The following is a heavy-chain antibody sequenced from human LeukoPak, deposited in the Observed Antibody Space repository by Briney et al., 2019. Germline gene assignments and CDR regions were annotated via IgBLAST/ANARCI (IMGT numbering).Heavy chain of an antibody. V-gene: IGHV3-53*01. J-gene: IGHJ6*02. CDR1: GFTVSSNY. CDR3: ARDPGPYYYYYGMDV. CDR2: IYSGGST. Sequence: GGSLRLSCAASGFTVSSNYMSWVRQAPGKGLEWVSVIYSGGSTYYADSVKGRFTISRDNSKNTLYLQMNSLRAEDTAVYYCARDPGPYYYYYGMDVWGQGTTVTVSS.